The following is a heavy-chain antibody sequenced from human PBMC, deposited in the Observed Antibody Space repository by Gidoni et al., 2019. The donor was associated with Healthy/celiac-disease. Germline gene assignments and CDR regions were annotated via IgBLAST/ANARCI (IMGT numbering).Heavy chain of an antibody. D-gene: IGHD6-19*01. Sequence: QVQLVESGGGVVQPGRPLRPPCAAFGLTFSSYALHLLRQAPGKGLEWVAVISYDGSNKYYADSVKGRFTISRDNSKNTLYLQMNSLRAEDTAVYYCARVPPVSPMYSSGWYVETQDDYWGQGTLVTVSS. CDR3: ARVPPVSPMYSSGWYVETQDDY. J-gene: IGHJ4*02. CDR2: ISYDGSNK. CDR1: GLTFSSYA. V-gene: IGHV3-30-3*01.